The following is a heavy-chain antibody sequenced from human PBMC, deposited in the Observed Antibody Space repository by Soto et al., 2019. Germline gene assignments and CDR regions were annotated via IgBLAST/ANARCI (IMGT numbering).Heavy chain of an antibody. CDR1: GFPFSSYV. Sequence: EVQLLESGGGLVQRGGSLRLSCAASGFPFSSYVMSWVRQAPGKGLEWVSGISGGGSNTFYADSVKGRFTNSRDNSKNTLILQINSLEAEQTSLYYCAKDCNKYGNSLRGCYFVSWGQGIGVTVSS. V-gene: IGHV3-23*01. D-gene: IGHD2-2*01. CDR3: AKDCNKYGNSLRGCYFVS. J-gene: IGHJ4*02. CDR2: ISGGGSNT.